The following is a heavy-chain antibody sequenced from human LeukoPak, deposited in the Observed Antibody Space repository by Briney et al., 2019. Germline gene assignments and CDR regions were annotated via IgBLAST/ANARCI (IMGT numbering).Heavy chain of an antibody. D-gene: IGHD3-10*01. J-gene: IGHJ6*03. CDR3: ATVSLPYCGSLSYYMDV. Sequence: AASVKVSCKVSGYTFTDYYMHWVQQAPGKGLEWMGLVDPEDGETIYAEKFQGRVTITADTSTDTAYMELSSLRSEDTAVYYCATVSLPYCGSLSYYMDVWGKGTTVTVSS. V-gene: IGHV1-69-2*01. CDR2: VDPEDGET. CDR1: GYTFTDYY.